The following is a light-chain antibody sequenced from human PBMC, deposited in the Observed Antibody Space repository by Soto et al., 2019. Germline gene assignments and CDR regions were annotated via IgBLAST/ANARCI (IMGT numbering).Light chain of an antibody. CDR3: QQYGASPRT. CDR1: QSVSSN. CDR2: GAS. J-gene: IGKJ2*01. Sequence: EIVMTQSPATLSVSPGERATLSCRASQSVSSNLAWYQQKPGQAPRLLIYGASSRATGIPDRFSGSGSGTDFTLTIGRLEPEDFAVYYCQQYGASPRTFGQGTKLES. V-gene: IGKV3-20*01.